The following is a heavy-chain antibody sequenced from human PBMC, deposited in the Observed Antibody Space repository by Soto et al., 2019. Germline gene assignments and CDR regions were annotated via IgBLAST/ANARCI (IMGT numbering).Heavy chain of an antibody. D-gene: IGHD3-22*01. V-gene: IGHV4-59*01. Sequence: PSETLSLTCTVSGGSISSNYWTWIRQPPGKGLAWIGYVYNSGSTNYNPSLKSRVTISEDTSKSQFSLKLSSVTAADTAVYYCARARVDYYDSSGKGFDYWGQGTLVTVSS. CDR3: ARARVDYYDSSGKGFDY. CDR2: VYNSGST. CDR1: GGSISSNY. J-gene: IGHJ4*02.